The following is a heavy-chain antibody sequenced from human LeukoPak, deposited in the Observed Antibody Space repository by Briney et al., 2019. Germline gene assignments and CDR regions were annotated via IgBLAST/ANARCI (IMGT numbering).Heavy chain of an antibody. D-gene: IGHD1-26*01. CDR2: IKQDGSVK. CDR3: ARDKVVGATYFDY. Sequence: GGFLRLSCAASGFTFTNYWMTWVRQAPGKGLQWVANIKQDGSVKYYVDSVKGRFIISRDNAKNSLYLQMDSLRAEDTAMYYCARDKVVGATYFDYWGQGILVTVSS. J-gene: IGHJ4*02. CDR1: GFTFTNYW. V-gene: IGHV3-7*01.